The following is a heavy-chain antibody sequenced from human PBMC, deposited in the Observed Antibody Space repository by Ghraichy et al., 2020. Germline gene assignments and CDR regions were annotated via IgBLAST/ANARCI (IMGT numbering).Heavy chain of an antibody. V-gene: IGHV3-23*01. D-gene: IGHD3-10*01. CDR1: GFTFSSYA. J-gene: IGHJ3*02. Sequence: GGSLRLSCAASGFTFSSYAMSWVRQAPGKGLEWVSAISGSGGSTYYADSVKGRFTISRDNSKNTLYLQMNSLRAEDTAVYYCAKEYYYGSGSYYDDAFDIWGQGTMVTVSS. CDR2: ISGSGGST. CDR3: AKEYYYGSGSYYDDAFDI.